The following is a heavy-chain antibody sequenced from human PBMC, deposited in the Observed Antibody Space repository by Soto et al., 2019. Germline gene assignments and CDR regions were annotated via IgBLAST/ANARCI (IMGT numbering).Heavy chain of an antibody. CDR3: AKIPHSSSWYVDAFDI. CDR2: FSGRVGST. J-gene: IGHJ3*02. CDR1: GFTFSSYA. V-gene: IGHV3-23*01. D-gene: IGHD6-13*01. Sequence: EVQLLESGGGLVQPGGSLRLSCAASGFTFSSYAMSWVRQAPGKGLEWVSAFSGRVGSTYYADSVKGRSTFSRDNSKNTLYLQMNSLRSEDTAVYYCAKIPHSSSWYVDAFDIWGQGTMVTVSS.